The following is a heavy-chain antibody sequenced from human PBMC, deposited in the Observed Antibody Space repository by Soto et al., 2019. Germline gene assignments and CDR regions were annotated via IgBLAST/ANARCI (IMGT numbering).Heavy chain of an antibody. V-gene: IGHV4-39*01. CDR2: IYYSGST. D-gene: IGHD4-4*01. CDR1: GGSISSSSYY. Sequence: SETLSLTCTVSGGSISSSSYYWGWIRQPPGKGLEWIGSIYYSGSTYYNPSLKSRVTISVDTSKNQFSLKLSSVTAADTAVYYCARRSSYSNYQKDYYYYYYMDVWGKGTTVTVSS. CDR3: ARRSSYSNYQKDYYYYYYMDV. J-gene: IGHJ6*03.